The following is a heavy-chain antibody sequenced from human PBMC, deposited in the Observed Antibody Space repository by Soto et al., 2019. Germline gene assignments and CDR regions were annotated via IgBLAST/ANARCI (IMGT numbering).Heavy chain of an antibody. J-gene: IGHJ4*02. CDR3: ASLEYCSSTSCYQLAS. D-gene: IGHD2-2*01. CDR1: GNSLTRYW. V-gene: IGHV5-51*01. Sequence: PGESLKIPCTGSGNSLTRYWIGWGRQMPGKGLEGMGIIYLGDSNTRYSPTCQGQVTISADRSISTAYLQWSSLKASDTAMYYCASLEYCSSTSCYQLASRAQGPLVP. CDR2: IYLGDSNT.